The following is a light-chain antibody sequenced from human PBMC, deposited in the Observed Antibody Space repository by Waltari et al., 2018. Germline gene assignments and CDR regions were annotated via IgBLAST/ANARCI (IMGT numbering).Light chain of an antibody. Sequence: DIQMTQSPSSLSASVGDRVTITCRASQSISNYLNCYQQKPGKAPKLLFYSASSWQSGVPSRFGGSGSGTDVTLSISSLQPEDFATYYCQQSYSTPRTFGPGTKVDIK. CDR2: SAS. J-gene: IGKJ1*01. V-gene: IGKV1-39*01. CDR1: QSISNY. CDR3: QQSYSTPRT.